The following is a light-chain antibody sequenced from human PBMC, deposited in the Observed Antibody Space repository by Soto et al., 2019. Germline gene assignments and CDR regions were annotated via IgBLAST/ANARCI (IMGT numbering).Light chain of an antibody. CDR3: NSYTTSNTRQIV. V-gene: IGLV2-14*01. CDR2: DVS. J-gene: IGLJ1*01. CDR1: RSDVGGYNY. Sequence: QSALTQPASVSGSPGQSITISCTGTRSDVGGYNYVSWYQQHPGKAPKFMIYDVSNRPSGVSTRFSGSKSGNTASLTISGLQAEDEADYYCNSYTTSNTRQIVFGTGTKLTVL.